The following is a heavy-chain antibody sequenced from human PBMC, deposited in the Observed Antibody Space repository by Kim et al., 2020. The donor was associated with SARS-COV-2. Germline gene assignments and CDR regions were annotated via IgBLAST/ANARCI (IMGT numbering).Heavy chain of an antibody. CDR2: ISWNSGSI. V-gene: IGHV3-9*01. Sequence: GGSLRLSCAASGFTFGDYAMHWVRQAPGKGLEWVSGISWNSGSIGYADSVKGRFTISRDNAKNSLYLQMNSLRAEDTALYYCAKDLRKGYNWNYVRWDYYYYGMDVWGQGTTVTVSS. J-gene: IGHJ6*02. CDR1: GFTFGDYA. CDR3: AKDLRKGYNWNYVRWDYYYYGMDV. D-gene: IGHD1-7*01.